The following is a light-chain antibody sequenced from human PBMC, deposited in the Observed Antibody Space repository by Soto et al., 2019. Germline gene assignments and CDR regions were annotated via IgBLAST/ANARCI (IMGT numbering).Light chain of an antibody. V-gene: IGKV3-11*01. CDR3: QQRSNWLPIN. J-gene: IGKJ5*01. Sequence: VWTQSARTRAVSPWEVATRAFSSSQSISDTLAWYQQKPGQAPRLLIHGASTRATGFPARFSGSGSGTDFTLTIRSLEHEDFAVCSCQQRSNWLPINFAQGTRLEIK. CDR1: QSISDT. CDR2: GAS.